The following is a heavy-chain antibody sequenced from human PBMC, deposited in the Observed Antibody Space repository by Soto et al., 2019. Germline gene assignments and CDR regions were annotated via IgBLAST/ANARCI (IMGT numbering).Heavy chain of an antibody. Sequence: EVQLVESGGDLVQPGGSLSLSCAASGFTFSGHWMHWVRQVPGKGLEWVSRINTDGGSSAYADSVKGRFAISRDNAKNTLYLQMNGLRAEATAVYSCAREAGYCSRTSCYRRAFDTWGQGTTVTVSS. CDR3: AREAGYCSRTSCYRRAFDT. CDR2: INTDGGSS. CDR1: GFTFSGHW. D-gene: IGHD2-2*01. J-gene: IGHJ3*02. V-gene: IGHV3-74*03.